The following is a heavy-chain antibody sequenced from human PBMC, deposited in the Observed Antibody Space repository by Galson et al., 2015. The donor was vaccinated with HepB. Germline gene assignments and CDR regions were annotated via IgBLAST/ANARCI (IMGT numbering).Heavy chain of an antibody. V-gene: IGHV1-69*10. Sequence: SVKVSCKASGGTFSSYAISWVRQAPGQGLEWMGGIIPIFGIANYAQKFQGRVTITADKSTSTAYMELSSLRSEDTAVYYCARDVPLSSYPEDAFDIWGQGTMVTVSS. D-gene: IGHD3-16*02. CDR2: IIPIFGIA. J-gene: IGHJ3*02. CDR1: GGTFSSYA. CDR3: ARDVPLSSYPEDAFDI.